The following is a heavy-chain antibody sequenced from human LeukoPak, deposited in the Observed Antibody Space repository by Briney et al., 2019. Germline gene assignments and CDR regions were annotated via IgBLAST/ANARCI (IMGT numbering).Heavy chain of an antibody. D-gene: IGHD5-18*01. CDR1: GYSISSGYY. J-gene: IGHJ6*04. Sequence: SETLSLTCTVSGYSISSGYYWGWIRQPPGKGLERIGSIYHSGSTYYNPSLKSRVTISVDTSKNQFSLKLSSVTAADTAVYYCARDLVDTAIDVWGKGTTVTVSS. V-gene: IGHV4-38-2*02. CDR3: ARDLVDTAIDV. CDR2: IYHSGST.